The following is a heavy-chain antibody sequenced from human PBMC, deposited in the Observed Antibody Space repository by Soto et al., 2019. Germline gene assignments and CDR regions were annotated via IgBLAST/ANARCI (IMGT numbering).Heavy chain of an antibody. D-gene: IGHD5-18*01. CDR3: AWAHSYTFGMDV. J-gene: IGHJ6*02. Sequence: GGSLRLSCAASGFTFSSYAMRWVRQAPGKGLEWVSAISGSGGSTYYADSVKGRFTISRDNSKNTLYLQMNSLRAEDTAVYYCAWAHSYTFGMDVWGQGTTVTVSS. CDR2: ISGSGGST. V-gene: IGHV3-23*01. CDR1: GFTFSSYA.